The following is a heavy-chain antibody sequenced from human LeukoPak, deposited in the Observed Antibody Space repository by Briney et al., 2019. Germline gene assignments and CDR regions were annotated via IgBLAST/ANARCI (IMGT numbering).Heavy chain of an antibody. D-gene: IGHD2-2*01. Sequence: PSETLSLTCTVSGDSINTYYWSWIRQPPGKGLEWIAYIHYSGSTNYNPSLRSRVTISVNTSKSQFSLRLNSVTAADTAVYYCARGGGYCGSTTCHVEYFQHWGQGTLVTVSS. CDR2: IHYSGST. CDR3: ARGGGYCGSTTCHVEYFQH. J-gene: IGHJ1*01. V-gene: IGHV4-59*01. CDR1: GDSINTYY.